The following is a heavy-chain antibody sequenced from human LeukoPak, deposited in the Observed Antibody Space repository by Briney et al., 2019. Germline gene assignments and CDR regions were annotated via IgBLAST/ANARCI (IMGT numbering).Heavy chain of an antibody. Sequence: SQTLSLTCTVSGGSISSGDYYWSWIRQPPGKGLEWIVYIYYSGSTYYNPSLKSRVTISVDTSKNQFSLKLSSVTAADTAVYYCARDQEYSSSHISDAFDIWGQGTMVTVSS. J-gene: IGHJ3*02. V-gene: IGHV4-30-4*01. CDR3: ARDQEYSSSHISDAFDI. CDR2: IYYSGST. CDR1: GGSISSGDYY. D-gene: IGHD6-13*01.